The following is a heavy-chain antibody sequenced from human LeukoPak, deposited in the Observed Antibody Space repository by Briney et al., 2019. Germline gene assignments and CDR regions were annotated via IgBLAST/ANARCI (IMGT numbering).Heavy chain of an antibody. V-gene: IGHV4-30-4*08. CDR1: GGSISSGGYY. D-gene: IGHD2-15*01. CDR2: IYDSGST. J-gene: IGHJ3*02. Sequence: PSETLSLTCTVSGGSISSGGYYWGWIRQPPGKGLEWIGYIYDSGSTYYNPSLKSRITISVDTSENRFSLKLSSVTATDTAVYYCARDCSGGSCYGAFDIWGQGTMVTVSS. CDR3: ARDCSGGSCYGAFDI.